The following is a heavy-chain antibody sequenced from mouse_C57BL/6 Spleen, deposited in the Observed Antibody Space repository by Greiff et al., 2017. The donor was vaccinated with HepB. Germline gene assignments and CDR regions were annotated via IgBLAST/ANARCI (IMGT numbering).Heavy chain of an antibody. CDR2: FDPENGDT. V-gene: IGHV14-4*01. Sequence: VQLQQSGAELVRPGASVKLSCTASGFNIKDDYMHWVKQRPEQGLEWIGWFDPENGDTEYASKFQGKATITADTSSNTAYLQLNSLTSEDTAVYYCTARGYGSSYDAVDYWGQGTSVTVSS. J-gene: IGHJ4*01. CDR3: TARGYGSSYDAVDY. D-gene: IGHD1-1*01. CDR1: GFNIKDDY.